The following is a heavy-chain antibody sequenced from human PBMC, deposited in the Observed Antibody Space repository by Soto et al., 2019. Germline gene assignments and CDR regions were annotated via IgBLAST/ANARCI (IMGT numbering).Heavy chain of an antibody. CDR3: ARSGYSSGWYTAFDS. Sequence: SETLSLTCSVSGDSISDYYWSWIRQPAGKGLEWIGRIHASGSTISNPSLRSRVGLSVDTSKNQFSLKLNSLTAADTAMYYCARSGYSSGWYTAFDSWSQGTLVTVSS. V-gene: IGHV4-4*07. D-gene: IGHD6-19*01. J-gene: IGHJ4*02. CDR2: IHASGST. CDR1: GDSISDYY.